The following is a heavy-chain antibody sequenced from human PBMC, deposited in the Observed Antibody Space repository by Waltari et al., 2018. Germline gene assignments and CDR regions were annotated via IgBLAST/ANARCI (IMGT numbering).Heavy chain of an antibody. CDR1: GGSFSGYY. CDR2: IRSKAYGGTT. J-gene: IGHJ4*02. D-gene: IGHD1-26*01. Sequence: VQLQQWGAGLLKPSETLSLTCAVYGGSFSGYYWSWIRQPPGKGLEWVGFIRSKAYGGTTEYAASVKGRFTISRDDSKSIAYLQMNSLKTEDTAVYYCTSGSYLDYGVYYFDYWGQGTLVTVSS. CDR3: TSGSYLDYGVYYFDY. V-gene: IGHV3-49*05.